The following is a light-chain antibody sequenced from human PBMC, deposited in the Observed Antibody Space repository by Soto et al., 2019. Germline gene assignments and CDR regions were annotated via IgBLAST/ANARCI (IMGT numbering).Light chain of an antibody. Sequence: QSVLTQPPSVSGALGRRVTISCTGNSSKLGAGYDVHWYQQLPGAAPKLVIFGNRNRPSGVPERFSGSKSGTSASLAITGLQAEDEADYYCQAYDYSLTASVFGGGTKMTVL. J-gene: IGLJ3*02. V-gene: IGLV1-40*01. CDR3: QAYDYSLTASV. CDR2: GNR. CDR1: SSKLGAGYD.